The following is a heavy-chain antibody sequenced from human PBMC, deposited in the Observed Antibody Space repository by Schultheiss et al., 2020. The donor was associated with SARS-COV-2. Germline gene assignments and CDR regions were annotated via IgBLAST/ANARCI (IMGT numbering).Heavy chain of an antibody. CDR3: ARDRPVAANEDYYYYGMDV. J-gene: IGHJ6*02. CDR2: MNPNSGNT. V-gene: IGHV1-8*01. Sequence: ASVKVSCKASGYTFTSYDINWVRQATGQGLEWMGWMNPNSGNTGHAQKFQGRVTMTRDTSTSTVYMELSSLRSEDTAVYYCARDRPVAANEDYYYYGMDVWGQGTTVTVSS. CDR1: GYTFTSYD. D-gene: IGHD2-15*01.